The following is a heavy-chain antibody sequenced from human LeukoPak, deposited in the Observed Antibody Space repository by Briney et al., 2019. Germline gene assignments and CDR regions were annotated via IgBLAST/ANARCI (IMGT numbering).Heavy chain of an antibody. V-gene: IGHV3-53*01. J-gene: IGHJ6*02. Sequence: GSLRLSCAASGFTVSSNYMSWVRQAPGKGLEWVSVIYSGGSTYYADSVKGRFTISRDNSKNTLYLQMNSLRAEDTAVYYCARVSRTLSNSPYGMDVWGQGTTVTVSS. CDR2: IYSGGST. D-gene: IGHD2-21*01. CDR3: ARVSRTLSNSPYGMDV. CDR1: GFTVSSNY.